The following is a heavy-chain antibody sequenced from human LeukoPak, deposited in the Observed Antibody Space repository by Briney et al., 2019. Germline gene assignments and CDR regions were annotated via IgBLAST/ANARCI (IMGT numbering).Heavy chain of an antibody. V-gene: IGHV1-2*02. CDR2: INPNSGGT. J-gene: IGHJ4*02. D-gene: IGHD3-22*01. CDR1: GYTFTSYY. CDR3: ARTYYYDSSGYGLDY. Sequence: ASVKVSCKASGYTFTSYYMHWVRQAPGQGLEWMGWINPNSGGTNYAQKFQGRVTMTRDTSISTAYMELSRLRSDDTAVYYCARTYYYDSSGYGLDYWGQGTLVTVSS.